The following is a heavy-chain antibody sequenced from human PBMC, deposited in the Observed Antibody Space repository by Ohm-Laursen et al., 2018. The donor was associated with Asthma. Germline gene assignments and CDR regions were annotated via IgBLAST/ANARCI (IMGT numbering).Heavy chain of an antibody. D-gene: IGHD2-2*01. CDR3: ARDYLGYCSSTSCYGEGYYYYYGMDV. CDR2: IYYSGST. J-gene: IGHJ6*02. V-gene: IGHV4-61*01. CDR1: GGSVSSGSYY. Sequence: SDTLSLTCTVSGGSVSSGSYYWSWIRQPPGKGLEWIGYIYYSGSTNYNPSLKSRVTISVDTSKNQFSLKLSSVTAADTAVYYCARDYLGYCSSTSCYGEGYYYYYGMDVWGQGTTVTVSS.